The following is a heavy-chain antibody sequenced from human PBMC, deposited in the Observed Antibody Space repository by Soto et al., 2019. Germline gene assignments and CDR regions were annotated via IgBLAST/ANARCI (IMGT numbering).Heavy chain of an antibody. CDR3: ARDMVRTYYYYYGMDV. CDR2: IYYSGST. Sequence: PSETLSLTCTVSGGSISSGGYYWSWIRQHPGKGLEWIGYIYYSGSTYYNPSLKSRVTISVDTSKNQFSLKLSSVTAADTAVYYCARDMVRTYYYYYGMDVWGQGTTVTVSS. CDR1: GGSISSGGYY. V-gene: IGHV4-30-4*08. J-gene: IGHJ6*02. D-gene: IGHD3-10*01.